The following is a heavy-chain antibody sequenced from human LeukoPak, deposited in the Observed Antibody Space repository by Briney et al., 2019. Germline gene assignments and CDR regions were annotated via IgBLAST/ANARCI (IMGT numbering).Heavy chain of an antibody. J-gene: IGHJ6*02. Sequence: GGSLRLSCVASGFTFSSYAMSWVRQAPGKGLEWVSGISGSGGSTHYADSVKGRFTISRDNSKNTLYLQMNSLRAEDTAVYYCARDGSVVPAAVAAYGMDVWGQGTTVTVSS. CDR2: ISGSGGST. D-gene: IGHD2-2*01. CDR1: GFTFSSYA. CDR3: ARDGSVVPAAVAAYGMDV. V-gene: IGHV3-23*01.